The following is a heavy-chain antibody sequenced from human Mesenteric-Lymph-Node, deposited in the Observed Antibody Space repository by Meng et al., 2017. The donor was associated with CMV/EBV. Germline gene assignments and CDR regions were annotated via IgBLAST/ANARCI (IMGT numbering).Heavy chain of an antibody. Sequence: GESLKISCAASRFTFSSYWMNWVRQAPGKGLEWVANINQDGSEKYYVDSVKGRFTISGDNAKNSLYLQMNSLRAEDTAVYYCARDQDCSSTSCYTGFDYWGQGTLVTVSS. J-gene: IGHJ4*02. CDR1: RFTFSSYW. V-gene: IGHV3-7*01. D-gene: IGHD2-2*02. CDR2: INQDGSEK. CDR3: ARDQDCSSTSCYTGFDY.